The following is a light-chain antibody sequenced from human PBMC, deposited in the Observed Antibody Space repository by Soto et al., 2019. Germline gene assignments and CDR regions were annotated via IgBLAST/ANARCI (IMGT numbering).Light chain of an antibody. J-gene: IGKJ2*01. V-gene: IGKV1-33*01. CDR2: DAS. CDR3: QQYDNLPRYT. Sequence: DIQMTQSPSSLSASVGDRVTITCQASQDISNYLNWYQQKPGKAPKLLIYDASNLETGVPSRLSGSGSGTDFTFPISSLQPEDIATYYCQQYDNLPRYTFGQGTKLEIK. CDR1: QDISNY.